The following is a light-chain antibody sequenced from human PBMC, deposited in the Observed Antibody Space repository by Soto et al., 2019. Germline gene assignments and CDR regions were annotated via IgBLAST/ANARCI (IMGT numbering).Light chain of an antibody. Sequence: DIQMTQSPSSVSASVGDTVTITCRASQDISSWVAWYQQKPGKAPKLLISAASSLQSGVPTRFSGSGSGTDFTLIISGLQPEDFATYYCQQYNSYSQFTFGPGTKVDIK. CDR3: QQYNSYSQFT. CDR2: AAS. V-gene: IGKV1D-16*01. CDR1: QDISSW. J-gene: IGKJ3*01.